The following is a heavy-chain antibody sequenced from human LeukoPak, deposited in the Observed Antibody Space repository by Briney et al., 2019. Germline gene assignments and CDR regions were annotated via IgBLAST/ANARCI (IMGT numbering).Heavy chain of an antibody. CDR1: GYTFTGYY. Sequence: GASVKVSCKASGYTFTGYYMHWVRQAPGQGLEWMGWMNPNSGNTGYAQKFQGRVTMTRNTSISTAYMELSSLRSEDTAVYYCARATLPYYDFWSGYYYYYGMDVWGQGTTVTVSS. D-gene: IGHD3-3*01. CDR3: ARATLPYYDFWSGYYYYYGMDV. V-gene: IGHV1-8*02. CDR2: MNPNSGNT. J-gene: IGHJ6*02.